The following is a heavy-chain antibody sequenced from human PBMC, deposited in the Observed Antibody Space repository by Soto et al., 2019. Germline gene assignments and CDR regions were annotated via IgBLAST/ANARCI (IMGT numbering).Heavy chain of an antibody. V-gene: IGHV3-7*01. J-gene: IGHJ6*02. CDR3: ARGGGGSYYYYYGMDV. Sequence: PGGSLRLSCAASGFTFSSYWMSWVRQAPGKGLEWVANIKQDGSEKYYVDSVKGRFTISRDNAKNSLYLQMNSLRPEDTAVYYCARGGGGSYYYYYGMDVWGQGTTVTVSS. CDR2: IKQDGSEK. CDR1: GFTFSSYW. D-gene: IGHD3-16*01.